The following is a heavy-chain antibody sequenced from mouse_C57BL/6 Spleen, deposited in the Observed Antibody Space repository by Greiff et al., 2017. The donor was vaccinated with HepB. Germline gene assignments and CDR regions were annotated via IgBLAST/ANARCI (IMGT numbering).Heavy chain of an antibody. V-gene: IGHV1-55*01. CDR3: ARGSSGYRFAY. CDR2: IYPGSGST. D-gene: IGHD3-2*02. CDR1: GYTFTSYW. J-gene: IGHJ3*01. Sequence: QVQLQQPGAELVKPGASVTMSCKASGYTFTSYWITWVKQRPGQGLGWIGDIYPGSGSTNYNEKFKSKATLTVDTSSNTAYMQLSSLTSEDSAVYYCARGSSGYRFAYWGQGTLVTVSA.